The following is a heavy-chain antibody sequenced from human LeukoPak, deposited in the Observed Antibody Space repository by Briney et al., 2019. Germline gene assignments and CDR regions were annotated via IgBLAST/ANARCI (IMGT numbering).Heavy chain of an antibody. V-gene: IGHV4-31*03. D-gene: IGHD3-10*01. CDR3: ARGRRGGSGSYYPFGY. CDR2: IYYSGST. Sequence: PSETLSLTCTVSGGSISSGGYYWSWIRQHPGKGLEWIGYIYYSGSTYYNPSLKSRVTISVDTSKNQFSLKLSSVTAADTAVYYCARGRRGGSGSYYPFGYWGQGTLVTVSS. CDR1: GGSISSGGYY. J-gene: IGHJ4*02.